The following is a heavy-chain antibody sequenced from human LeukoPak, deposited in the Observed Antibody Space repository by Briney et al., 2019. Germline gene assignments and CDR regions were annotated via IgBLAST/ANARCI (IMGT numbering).Heavy chain of an antibody. CDR1: GFTFSSYW. Sequence: PGGSLRLSCAASGFTFSSYWTSWVRQAPGKGLEWVANIKQDGSEKYYVDSVKGRFTISRDNAKNSLYLQMNSLRAEDTAVYYCARYAKGYQLPLYYFDYWGQGTLVTVSS. V-gene: IGHV3-7*01. J-gene: IGHJ4*02. CDR3: ARYAKGYQLPLYYFDY. D-gene: IGHD2-2*01. CDR2: IKQDGSEK.